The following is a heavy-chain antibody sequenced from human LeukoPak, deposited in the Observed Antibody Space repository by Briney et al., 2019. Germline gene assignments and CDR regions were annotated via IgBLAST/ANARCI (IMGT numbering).Heavy chain of an antibody. CDR1: GDSISSYY. D-gene: IGHD3-22*01. Sequence: SETLSLTCTVSGDSISSYYWSWIRQPPGKGLEWIGYIYTSGGTNYIPSLKGRVTISIDTSKNQFSLNLNSVTAADTAVYFCSRGLDSRKLGYWGQGTLVTVSS. CDR3: SRGLDSRKLGY. J-gene: IGHJ4*02. CDR2: IYTSGGT. V-gene: IGHV4-4*09.